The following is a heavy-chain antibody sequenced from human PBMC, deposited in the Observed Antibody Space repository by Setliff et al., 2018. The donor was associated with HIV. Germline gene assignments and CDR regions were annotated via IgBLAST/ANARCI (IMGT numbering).Heavy chain of an antibody. CDR1: GGTFSSYA. V-gene: IGHV1-69*10. D-gene: IGHD3-3*01. Sequence: GASVKVSCKASGGTFSSYAISWVRQAPGQGLEWMGGIIPILGIANYAQKFQGRVTITADESTSTAYMELSSLRSEDTAFYYCARSARDSETGYWGQGTLVTVSS. CDR2: IIPILGIA. CDR3: ARSARDSETGY. J-gene: IGHJ4*02.